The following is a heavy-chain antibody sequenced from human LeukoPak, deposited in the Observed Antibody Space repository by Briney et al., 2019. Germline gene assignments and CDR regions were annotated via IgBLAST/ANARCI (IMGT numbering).Heavy chain of an antibody. CDR2: ISSSSSTI. J-gene: IGHJ4*02. CDR1: GFTSSSYS. D-gene: IGHD4-17*01. V-gene: IGHV3-48*01. Sequence: GGSLRLSCAASGFTSSSYSMNWVRQAPGKGLEWVSYISSSSSTIYYADSVKGRFTISRDNAKNSLYLQMNSLRAEDTAVYYCARDWVAPRTTNWGQGTLVTVSS. CDR3: ARDWVAPRTTN.